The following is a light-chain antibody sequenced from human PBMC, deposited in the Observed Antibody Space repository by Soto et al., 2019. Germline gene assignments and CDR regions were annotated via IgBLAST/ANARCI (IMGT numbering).Light chain of an antibody. V-gene: IGKV1-39*01. CDR1: QSISVW. J-gene: IGKJ2*01. CDR3: QQSYSTPRT. CDR2: TAS. Sequence: DIQMTQSPSTLSASVGDRVTITCRASQSISVWLAWYQQKAGKAPKLLIYTASNLQSGVPSRFSGSGSGTDFTLTISSLQPEDFATYFCQQSYSTPRTFGQGTKVEIK.